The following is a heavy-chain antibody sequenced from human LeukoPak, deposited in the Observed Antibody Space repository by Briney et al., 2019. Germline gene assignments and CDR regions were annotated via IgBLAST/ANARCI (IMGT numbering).Heavy chain of an antibody. CDR2: IYPGDSDT. J-gene: IGHJ3*02. V-gene: IGHV5-51*01. CDR1: GYRFTSDW. CDR3: ARQFNGAFDI. D-gene: IGHD2-8*01. Sequence: RGESLKISCKGSGYRFTSDWIGWVRQMPGKGLEWMGIIYPGDSDTRYSPSFQGQVTISADKSISTAYLQWSSLKASDTALYYCARQFNGAFDIWGQGTMVTVSS.